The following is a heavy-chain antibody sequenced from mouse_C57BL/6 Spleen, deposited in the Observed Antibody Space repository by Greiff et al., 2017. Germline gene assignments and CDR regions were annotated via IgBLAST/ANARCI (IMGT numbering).Heavy chain of an antibody. CDR2: IDPEDGDT. J-gene: IGHJ2*01. CDR1: GFNIKDYY. Sequence: VQLQQSGAELVRPGASVKLSCTASGFNIKDYYMHWVKQRPEQGLEWIGRIDPEDGDTEYAPKFQGKATMTADTSSNTAYLQLSSLTSEDTAVYYCSQTAQACFDYWGQGTTLTVSS. D-gene: IGHD3-2*02. V-gene: IGHV14-1*01. CDR3: SQTAQACFDY.